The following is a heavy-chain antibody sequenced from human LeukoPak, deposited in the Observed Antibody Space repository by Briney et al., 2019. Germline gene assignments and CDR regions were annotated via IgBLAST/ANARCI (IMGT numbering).Heavy chain of an antibody. CDR1: GFTFSNAW. J-gene: IGHJ1*01. CDR3: TTDQFIYYDSSGYYYKTEYFQH. V-gene: IGHV3-15*01. CDR2: IKSKTDGGTT. Sequence: GGSLRLSCAASGFTFSNAWMSWVRQAPGKGLEWVGRIKSKTDGGTTDYAAPVKGRFTISRDDSKNALYLQMNSLKTEDTAVYYCTTDQFIYYDSSGYYYKTEYFQHWGQGTLVTVSS. D-gene: IGHD3-22*01.